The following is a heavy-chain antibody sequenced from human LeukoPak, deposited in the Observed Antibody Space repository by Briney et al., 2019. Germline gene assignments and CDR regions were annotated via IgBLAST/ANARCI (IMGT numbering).Heavy chain of an antibody. CDR2: IKQDRSEK. D-gene: IGHD3-10*01. CDR1: GFTFTNYW. J-gene: IGHJ6*03. CDR3: ARDRITMVRGVIRSGYYMDV. Sequence: SGGSLRLSCAASGFTFTNYWMSWVRQAPGKGLELVANIKQDRSEKYYVDSVKGRFTISRDNAKNSLYLQMNSLRAEDTAVYYCARDRITMVRGVIRSGYYMDVWGKGTTVTVSS. V-gene: IGHV3-7*01.